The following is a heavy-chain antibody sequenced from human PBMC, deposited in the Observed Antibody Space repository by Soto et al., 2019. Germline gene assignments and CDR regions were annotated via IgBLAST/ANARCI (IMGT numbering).Heavy chain of an antibody. CDR1: GASFSGYY. V-gene: IGHV4-34*01. J-gene: IGHJ4*02. CDR2: INHSGST. Sequence: SEILSLTCAVYGASFSGYYWSWIRQPPGKGLEWIGEINHSGSTNYNPSLKSRVTISVDTSKNQFSLKLSSVTAADTAVYYCARGLAATRSFDDWGQGTLVTVSS. CDR3: ARGLAATRSFDD. D-gene: IGHD2-15*01.